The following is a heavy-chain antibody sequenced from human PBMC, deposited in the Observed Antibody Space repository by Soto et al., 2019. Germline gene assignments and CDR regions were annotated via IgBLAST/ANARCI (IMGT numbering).Heavy chain of an antibody. J-gene: IGHJ5*02. V-gene: IGHV4-34*01. Sequence: PSETLSLTCAVCGGSFSGYYWSWIRQPPGKGLEWIGEINHSGSTNYNPSLKSRVTISVDTSKNQFSLKLSSVTAADTAVYYCARAGVGDIVVVVAATRRFDPWGQGTLVTVSS. D-gene: IGHD2-15*01. CDR1: GGSFSGYY. CDR3: ARAGVGDIVVVVAATRRFDP. CDR2: INHSGST.